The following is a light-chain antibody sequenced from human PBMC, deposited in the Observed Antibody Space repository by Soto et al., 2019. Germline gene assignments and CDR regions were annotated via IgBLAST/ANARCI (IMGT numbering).Light chain of an antibody. CDR1: SSDVGGYNY. V-gene: IGLV2-14*01. CDR3: SSYTSSSTLYV. J-gene: IGLJ1*01. CDR2: DVS. Sequence: QSVLTQPASVSGSPGQSITISCTGTSSDVGGYNYVPWYQQHPGKAPKLMIYDVSNRPSGVSNRFSGSKSGNTASLTISGLQAEDEADYCCSSYTSSSTLYVFGTGTKVTVL.